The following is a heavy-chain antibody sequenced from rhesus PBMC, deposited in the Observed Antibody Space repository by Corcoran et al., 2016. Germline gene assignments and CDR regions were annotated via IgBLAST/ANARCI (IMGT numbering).Heavy chain of an antibody. Sequence: QLHLQESGPGLVQPSETLSLTSAVSGGPLSSNSWSGLRQPPGKGLEWIGRISGSGGSTDYNPSLKSRVTISTDTSKNQFSLKLSSVTAADTAVYYCARVLGGRFDVWGAGVLVTVSS. CDR1: GGPLSSNS. J-gene: IGHJ5-1*01. CDR3: ARVLGGRFDV. CDR2: ISGSGGST. V-gene: IGHV4-173*01. D-gene: IGHD2-39*02.